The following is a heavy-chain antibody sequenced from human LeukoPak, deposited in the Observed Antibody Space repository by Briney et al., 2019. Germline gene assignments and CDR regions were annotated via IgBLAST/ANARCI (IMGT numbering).Heavy chain of an antibody. CDR1: GYTFSSYG. J-gene: IGHJ4*02. CDR3: ARDSPDGSGTYYNDSPDY. V-gene: IGHV1-18*01. Sequence: ASVKVSCKASGYTFSSYGISWVRQAPGQGLEWMGWISAYNGNTSYRQKLQGRVTMTTDTSTSTAYMDLRSLRSDDTAIYYCARDSPDGSGTYYNDSPDYWGQGTLLTVSS. D-gene: IGHD3-10*01. CDR2: ISAYNGNT.